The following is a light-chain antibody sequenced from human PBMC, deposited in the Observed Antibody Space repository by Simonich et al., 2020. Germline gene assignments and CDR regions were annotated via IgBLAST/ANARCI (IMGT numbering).Light chain of an antibody. CDR2: GAS. V-gene: IGKV3-15*01. CDR1: QRVSSN. CDR3: QQYNNWPFT. J-gene: IGKJ3*01. Sequence: EIVMTQSPATLSVSPGERATLSCRASQRVSSNLAWYQQKPGQAPRLLIYGASTRATGIPARFRGSGSGTESTLTISSMQSEDFAVYYCQQYNNWPFTFGPGTKVDIK.